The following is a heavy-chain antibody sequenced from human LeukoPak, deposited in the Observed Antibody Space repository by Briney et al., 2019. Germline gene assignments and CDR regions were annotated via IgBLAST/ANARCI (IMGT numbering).Heavy chain of an antibody. V-gene: IGHV4-31*03. Sequence: PSQTLSLTCTVSGGSISSGGYYWSWIRQHPGKGLEWIGYIYYSGSTYYNPSLKSRVTISVDTSKNQFSLKLSSVTAADTAVYYCARFPAAGTYYFDYWGQGTLVTVSS. CDR1: GGSISSGGYY. CDR3: ARFPAAGTYYFDY. J-gene: IGHJ4*02. D-gene: IGHD6-13*01. CDR2: IYYSGST.